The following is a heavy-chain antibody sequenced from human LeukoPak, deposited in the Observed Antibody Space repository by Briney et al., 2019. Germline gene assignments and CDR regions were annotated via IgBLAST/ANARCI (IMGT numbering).Heavy chain of an antibody. CDR2: VSSTGGDK. J-gene: IGHJ3*02. CDR1: GVTFEDYY. V-gene: IGHV3-11*04. Sequence: GGALRLSCTGSGVTFEDYYLSWIRQAPGKGLEWISYVSSTGGDKFYADSVKGRFTISRDNSKNTLYLQMNSLRAEDTAVYYCASHLCGGDCYYPPLFAFDIWGQGTMVTVSS. CDR3: ASHLCGGDCYYPPLFAFDI. D-gene: IGHD2-21*02.